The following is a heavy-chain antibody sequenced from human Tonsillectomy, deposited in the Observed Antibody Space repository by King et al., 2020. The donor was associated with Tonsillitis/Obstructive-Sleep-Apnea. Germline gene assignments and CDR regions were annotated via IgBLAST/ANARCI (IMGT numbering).Heavy chain of an antibody. CDR2: VPYDGSEK. D-gene: IGHD2-8*01. CDR1: GFTFSSYA. J-gene: IGHJ4*02. Sequence: VQLVESGGGVVQPGRSLRLSCAASGFTFSSYALHWVRQAPGKGLDWVAVVPYDGSEKYYADSVKGRFTVSRDNSKNTLYLQMNSLRAEDTAVYYCAGDLRPFCSNGVCNPFSDWGQGTLVTVSS. CDR3: AGDLRPFCSNGVCNPFSD. V-gene: IGHV3-30*04.